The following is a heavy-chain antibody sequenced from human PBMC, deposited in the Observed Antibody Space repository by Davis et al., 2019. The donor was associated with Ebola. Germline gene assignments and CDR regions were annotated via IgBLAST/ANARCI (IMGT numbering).Heavy chain of an antibody. J-gene: IGHJ4*02. CDR2: TKYKSKWEN. V-gene: IGHV6-1*01. Sequence: HSQTLSLTCAISGDSISNSRAAWNWIRQSPSRGLEWLGRTKYKSKWENDYAVSVKSRTTINPDTSQNQFSLQLNSVTPEDTAVYYCARDVNWAFDYWGQGTLVTVSS. D-gene: IGHD7-27*01. CDR3: ARDVNWAFDY. CDR1: GDSISNSRAA.